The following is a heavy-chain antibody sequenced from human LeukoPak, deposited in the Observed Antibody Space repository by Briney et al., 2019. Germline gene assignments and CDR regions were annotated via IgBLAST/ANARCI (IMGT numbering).Heavy chain of an antibody. D-gene: IGHD3-10*01. J-gene: IGHJ4*02. CDR2: ISAYNGNT. CDR3: ARAAYVVRGVGGNIDY. CDR1: GYTFTSYG. V-gene: IGHV1-18*01. Sequence: ASVKVSCKASGYTFTSYGISWVRQAPGQGLEWMGWISAYNGNTNYAQKLQGRVTMTTDTSTSTAYMELRSLRSDDTAVYYCARAAYVVRGVGGNIDYWGQGTLVTVSS.